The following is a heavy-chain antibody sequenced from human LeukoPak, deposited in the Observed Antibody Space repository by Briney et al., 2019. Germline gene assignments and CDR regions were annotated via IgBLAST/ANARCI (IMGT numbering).Heavy chain of an antibody. CDR3: ARGSIAIFGVVAFGFDP. Sequence: SVTLSLTCTVSGGSIPSYSWSWIRQPPGKGLEWIGYIYYTGSTNYNPSLKSRVTISVDTSKNQFSLKLNSVTAEDTAMYYCARGSIAIFGVVAFGFDPWGQGTLVTVSS. CDR1: GGSIPSYS. D-gene: IGHD3-3*01. V-gene: IGHV4-59*01. J-gene: IGHJ5*02. CDR2: IYYTGST.